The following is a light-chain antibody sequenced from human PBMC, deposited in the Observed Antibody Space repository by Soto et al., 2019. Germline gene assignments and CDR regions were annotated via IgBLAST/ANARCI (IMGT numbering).Light chain of an antibody. CDR1: SNDIGAYNY. CDR3: SSYAGRETGV. V-gene: IGLV2-8*01. Sequence: QSVLTQPPSASGSPGQSVTISCTGTSNDIGAYNYVSWYQQHPGKAPKLLIYEVFRRPSGVPDRFSGSRSGNTASLTVSGLQPEDEADYYCSSYAGRETGVFGTGTKVTDL. CDR2: EVF. J-gene: IGLJ1*01.